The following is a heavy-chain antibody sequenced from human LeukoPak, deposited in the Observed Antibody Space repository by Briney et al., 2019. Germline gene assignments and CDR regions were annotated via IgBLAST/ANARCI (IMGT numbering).Heavy chain of an antibody. V-gene: IGHV3-33*01. J-gene: IGHJ4*02. CDR1: GFTFGGYG. D-gene: IGHD1-14*01. CDR2: IAYDGSRA. CDR3: TRYNNDTFDC. Sequence: GGSLRLSCAGSGFTFGGYGMHWFRQTPGKGLEWVAVIAYDGSRAFYADSVKGRFTISRDNSKNTMSVQMDDLRAEDTAVYYCTRYNNDTFDCWGQETLVTASS.